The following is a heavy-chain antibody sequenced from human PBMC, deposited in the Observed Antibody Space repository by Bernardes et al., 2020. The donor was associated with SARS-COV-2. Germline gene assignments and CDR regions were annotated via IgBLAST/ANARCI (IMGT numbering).Heavy chain of an antibody. Sequence: WGSLRLSCAASGFTSTYYAMSWVCQAPGRGLEWVSAISGCGAHTYYADSVKGRFTIYEDNSKNTLYLQMNSLRVEDTAIYYCAKGSQGGRPYYFDYWGQGTLVTVSS. CDR1: GFTSTYYA. CDR3: AKGSQGGRPYYFDY. CDR2: ISGCGAHT. J-gene: IGHJ4*02. V-gene: IGHV3-23*01. D-gene: IGHD6-6*01.